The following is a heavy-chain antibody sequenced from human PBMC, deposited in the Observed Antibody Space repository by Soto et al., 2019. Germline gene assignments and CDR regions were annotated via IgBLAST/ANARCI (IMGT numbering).Heavy chain of an antibody. Sequence: SETLSLTCTVSGGSISSSSYYWGWIRQPPGKGLEWIGSIYYSGSTYYNPSLKSRVTISVDTSKNQFSLKLSSVTAADTAVYYCARSLYSSSWLDYYYYYGMDVWGQGTTVTV. V-gene: IGHV4-39*01. CDR1: GGSISSSSYY. CDR3: ARSLYSSSWLDYYYYYGMDV. J-gene: IGHJ6*02. D-gene: IGHD6-13*01. CDR2: IYYSGST.